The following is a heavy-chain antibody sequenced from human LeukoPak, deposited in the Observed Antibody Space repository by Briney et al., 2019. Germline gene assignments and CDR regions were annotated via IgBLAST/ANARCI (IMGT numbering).Heavy chain of an antibody. Sequence: PSETLSLTCTVSGGSISSGGYYWSWIRQHPGKGLEWIGYIYYSGSTYYNPSLKSRVTISIDTSKNQSSLKLSYVTAADTAVYYCARESDGVRGFDYWGQGTLVTVSS. V-gene: IGHV4-31*03. CDR3: ARESDGVRGFDY. CDR2: IYYSGST. D-gene: IGHD3-10*01. J-gene: IGHJ4*02. CDR1: GGSISSGGYY.